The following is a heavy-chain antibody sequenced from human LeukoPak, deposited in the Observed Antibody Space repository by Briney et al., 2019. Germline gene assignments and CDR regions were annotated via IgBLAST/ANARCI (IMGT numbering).Heavy chain of an antibody. Sequence: GGSLRLSCAASGFTFSSYNMNWVRQAPGKGLEWVSSITSSSSYIYYADSVKGRFTISRDNAKNSLYLQMDSLRVEDTAEYYCARDQWLVRDHYMDVWGKGTTVIVSS. J-gene: IGHJ6*03. CDR2: ITSSSSYI. CDR3: ARDQWLVRDHYMDV. V-gene: IGHV3-21*06. CDR1: GFTFSSYN. D-gene: IGHD6-19*01.